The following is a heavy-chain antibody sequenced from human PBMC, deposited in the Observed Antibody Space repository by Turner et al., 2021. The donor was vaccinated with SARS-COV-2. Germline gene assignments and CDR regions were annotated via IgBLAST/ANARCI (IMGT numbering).Heavy chain of an antibody. D-gene: IGHD2-8*01. Sequence: QVQLQEPGPRLVKTSQTLSLTCTISGGSISSGDYYWSWIRQPPGKGLEWIGYIYYSGSTYYNPSLKSRVTISVDTSKNQFSLKLSSVTAADTAVYYCARVVVLRRAYFDYWGQGTLVTVSS. J-gene: IGHJ4*02. CDR2: IYYSGST. V-gene: IGHV4-30-4*01. CDR3: ARVVVLRRAYFDY. CDR1: GGSISSGDYY.